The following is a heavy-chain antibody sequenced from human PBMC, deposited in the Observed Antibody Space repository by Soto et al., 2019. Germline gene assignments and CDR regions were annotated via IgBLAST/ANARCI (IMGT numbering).Heavy chain of an antibody. CDR3: ARGSTESYPGSRIFDF. Sequence: GASVKVSCVASGLTFGSRAMSWVRQAPGEGLQWVATITDNGGDAKYADSVRGRFVISRDNSKKTLYLQMTSLTAEDSAMYFCARGSTESYPGSRIFDFWGRGTLVTVSS. V-gene: IGHV3-23*01. D-gene: IGHD3-10*01. CDR2: ITDNGGDA. CDR1: GLTFGSRA. J-gene: IGHJ4*02.